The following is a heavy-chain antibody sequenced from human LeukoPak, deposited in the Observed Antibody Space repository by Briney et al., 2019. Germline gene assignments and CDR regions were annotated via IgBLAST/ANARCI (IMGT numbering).Heavy chain of an antibody. J-gene: IGHJ4*02. V-gene: IGHV1-69*04. CDR3: ASPPADYYDSRDYFDY. D-gene: IGHD3-22*01. CDR2: IIPILGIA. CDR1: GGTFSSYV. Sequence: GASVKVSCKASGGTFSSYVISWVRQAPGQRLEWMGRIIPILGIANYAQKFQGRVTITADKSTSTAYMELSSLRSEDTAVYYCASPPADYYDSRDYFDYWGQGTLVTVSS.